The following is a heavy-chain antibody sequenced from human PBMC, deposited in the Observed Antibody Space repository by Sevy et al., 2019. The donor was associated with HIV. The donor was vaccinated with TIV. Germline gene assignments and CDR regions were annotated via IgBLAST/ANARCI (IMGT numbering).Heavy chain of an antibody. CDR3: AREGCTKPHDY. D-gene: IGHD2-8*01. Sequence: GEALKISCAASGFPLSLYAMTWVRQAPGRGLEGGSTFCFGGSGIDYADSVKGRFTISRDNSKNTLYLQMSSLRADDTAIYFCAREGCTKPHDYWGQGTLVTVSS. J-gene: IGHJ4*02. CDR1: GFPLSLYA. V-gene: IGHV3-23*01. CDR2: FCFGGSGI.